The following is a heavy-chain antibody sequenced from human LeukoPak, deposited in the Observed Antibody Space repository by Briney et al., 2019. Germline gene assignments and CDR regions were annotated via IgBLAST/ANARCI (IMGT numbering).Heavy chain of an antibody. J-gene: IGHJ4*02. CDR3: AKDLYYYDSSGYYDY. V-gene: IGHV3-23*01. CDR2: ISGSGGST. D-gene: IGHD3-22*01. CDR1: GFTFSSYA. Sequence: GGSPRLSCAASGFTFSSYAMSWVRQAPGKGLEWVSAISGSGGSTYYADSVKGRFTISRDNSKNTLYLQMNSLRAEDTAVYYCAKDLYYYDSSGYYDYWGQGTLVTVSS.